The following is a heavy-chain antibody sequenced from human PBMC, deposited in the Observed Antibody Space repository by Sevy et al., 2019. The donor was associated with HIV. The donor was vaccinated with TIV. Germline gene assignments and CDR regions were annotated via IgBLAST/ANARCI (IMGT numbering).Heavy chain of an antibody. CDR1: GGSISSSSYY. V-gene: IGHV4-39*02. D-gene: IGHD2-15*01. CDR3: ARDDGGSRGSYYYYGMDV. J-gene: IGHJ6*02. Sequence: SETLSLTCTVSGGSISSSSYYWGRIRQPPGKGLEWVGSIYYSGSTYYNPSLKSRVTISVDTSKNQFPRKLSSVTAADTAVYYCARDDGGSRGSYYYYGMDVWGQGTTVTVSS. CDR2: IYYSGST.